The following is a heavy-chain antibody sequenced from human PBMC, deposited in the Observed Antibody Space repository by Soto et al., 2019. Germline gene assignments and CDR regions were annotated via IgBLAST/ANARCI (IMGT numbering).Heavy chain of an antibody. D-gene: IGHD6-13*01. CDR2: ISGSGGST. J-gene: IGHJ4*02. CDR1: VFTFSSYT. V-gene: IGHV3-23*01. CDR3: ARVGSSSWYNFDF. Sequence: RGSLRLSCSASVFTFSSYTMSWFRQVPGKGLEWVSAISGSGGSTYYADSVKGRFTISRDNSKNTLYLQMNSLRAEDTAVYYCARVGSSSWYNFDFWGQGTLVTVSS.